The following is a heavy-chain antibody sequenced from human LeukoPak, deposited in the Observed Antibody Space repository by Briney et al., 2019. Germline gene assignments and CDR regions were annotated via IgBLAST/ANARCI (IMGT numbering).Heavy chain of an antibody. CDR1: GGSFSGYY. V-gene: IGHV4-34*01. J-gene: IGHJ4*02. D-gene: IGHD3-22*01. CDR3: ARHYYDSSGYYYVDY. CDR2: INHSGST. Sequence: SETLSLTCAVYGGSFSGYYWSWIRQPPGKGLEWIGEINHSGSTNYNPSLKSRVTMSVDTSKNQFSLKLSSVTAADTAVYYCARHYYDSSGYYYVDYWGQGTLVTVSS.